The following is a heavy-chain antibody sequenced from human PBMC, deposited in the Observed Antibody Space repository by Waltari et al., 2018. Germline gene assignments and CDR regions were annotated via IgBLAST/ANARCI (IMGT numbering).Heavy chain of an antibody. CDR2: ISSSSSYT. J-gene: IGHJ4*02. D-gene: IGHD6-13*01. Sequence: EVQLVESGGGLVKPGGSLKLSCVVSGFTFSNYSVNWVRQAPGKGLEWVSSISSSSSYTYYADSVKGRFTISRDNSKNTLYLQMNSLRAEDTAVYYCARDQPGRQQLVTWGQGTLVTVSS. V-gene: IGHV3-21*04. CDR1: GFTFSNYS. CDR3: ARDQPGRQQLVT.